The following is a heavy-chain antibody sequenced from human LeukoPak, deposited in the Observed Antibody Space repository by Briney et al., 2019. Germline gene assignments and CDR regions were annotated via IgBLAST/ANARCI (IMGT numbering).Heavy chain of an antibody. CDR1: GYSFTSYW. CDR3: ARLDSFRRLRYSPPLDY. V-gene: IGHV5-51*01. D-gene: IGHD3-9*01. Sequence: GESLKISCKASGYSFTSYWIGWVRQMPGKGLEWMGIIYLGDPDTRYSPSFQGQVTISADKSISSAYLQWSSLKASDTAMYYCARLDSFRRLRYSPPLDYWGQGTLVTVSS. CDR2: IYLGDPDT. J-gene: IGHJ4*02.